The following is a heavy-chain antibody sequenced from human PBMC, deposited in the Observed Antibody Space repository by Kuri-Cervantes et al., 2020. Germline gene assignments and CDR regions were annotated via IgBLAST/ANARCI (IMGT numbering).Heavy chain of an antibody. CDR2: ISAYNGNT. V-gene: IGHV1-18*01. J-gene: IGHJ2*01. D-gene: IGHD3-10*01. CDR1: GYTFTSYG. Sequence: ASVKVSCKASGYTFTSYGISWVRQAPGQGLEWMGWISAYNGNTNYAQKLQGRVTMTRDTSISTAYMELSRLRSDDTAVYYCARGAGAMVLGVIPWYFDLWGRGTLVTVSS. CDR3: ARGAGAMVLGVIPWYFDL.